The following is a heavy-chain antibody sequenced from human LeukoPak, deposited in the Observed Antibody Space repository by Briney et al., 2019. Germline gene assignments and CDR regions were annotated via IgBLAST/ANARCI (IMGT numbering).Heavy chain of an antibody. D-gene: IGHD3-16*02. J-gene: IGHJ3*02. CDR2: IIPIFGIA. CDR1: GGTFISYA. CDR3: ARDQMITFGGVIVRLGAFDI. Sequence: SVKVSCKASGGTFISYAISWVRQAPGQGLEWMGRIIPIFGIANYAQKFQGRVTITADKSTSTAYMELSSPRSEDTAVYYCARDQMITFGGVIVRLGAFDIWGQGTMVTVSS. V-gene: IGHV1-69*04.